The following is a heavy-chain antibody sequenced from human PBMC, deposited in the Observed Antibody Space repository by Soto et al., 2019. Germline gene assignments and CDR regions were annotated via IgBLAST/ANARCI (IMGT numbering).Heavy chain of an antibody. CDR2: INSDGSST. CDR3: ARDAYDLYYYYDMDV. Sequence: GGSLRLSCAASGFTFSSYWMHWVRQAPGKGLVWVSRINSDGSSTSYADSGKGRFTISRDNAKNTLYLQMNNLRAEDTAEYYCARDAYDLYYYYDMDVWGKGTTVTVSS. CDR1: GFTFSSYW. V-gene: IGHV3-74*01. D-gene: IGHD5-12*01. J-gene: IGHJ6*03.